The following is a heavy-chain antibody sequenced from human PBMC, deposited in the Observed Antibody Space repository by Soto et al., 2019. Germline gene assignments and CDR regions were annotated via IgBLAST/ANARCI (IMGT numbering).Heavy chain of an antibody. Sequence: GESLKISCAASGFTFSSFWMAWVRQAPGKGLEWVASIKQDGSEKYYVDSVKGRFTISRDNTKNSPYLQMNSLRAEDTAMYYCARIQGRYDYIWGSYRLIPYFDYWGQGTLVTVSS. J-gene: IGHJ4*02. CDR1: GFTFSSFW. CDR2: IKQDGSEK. CDR3: ARIQGRYDYIWGSYRLIPYFDY. D-gene: IGHD3-16*02. V-gene: IGHV3-7*01.